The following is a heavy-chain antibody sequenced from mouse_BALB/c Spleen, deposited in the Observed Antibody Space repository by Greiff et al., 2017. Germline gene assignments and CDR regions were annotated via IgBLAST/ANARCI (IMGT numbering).Heavy chain of an antibody. D-gene: IGHD1-1*01. CDR3: VRDLRTTDYYAMDY. V-gene: IGHV2-9-2*01. J-gene: IGHJ4*01. Sequence: VQLVESGPGLVAPSQSLSITCTVSGFSLTSYDISWIRQPPGKGLEWLGVIWTGGGTNYNSAFMSRLSISKDNSKSQVFLKMNSLQTDDTAIYYCVRDLRTTDYYAMDYWGQGTSVTVSS. CDR2: IWTGGGT. CDR1: GFSLTSYD.